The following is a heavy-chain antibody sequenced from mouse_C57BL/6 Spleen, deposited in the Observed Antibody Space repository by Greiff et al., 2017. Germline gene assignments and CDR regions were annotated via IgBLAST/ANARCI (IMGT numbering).Heavy chain of an antibody. D-gene: IGHD1-1*01. CDR2: IYPGNSDT. V-gene: IGHV1-5*01. CDR3: TRWLLREYYFDY. Sequence: EVQLQQSGTVLARPGASVKMSCKTSGYTFTSYWMHWVKQRPGQGLEWIGAIYPGNSDTSYNQKFKGKAKLTAVTSASTAYMGLSSLTNEDSAVYYCTRWLLREYYFDYWGQGTTLTVSS. J-gene: IGHJ2*01. CDR1: GYTFTSYW.